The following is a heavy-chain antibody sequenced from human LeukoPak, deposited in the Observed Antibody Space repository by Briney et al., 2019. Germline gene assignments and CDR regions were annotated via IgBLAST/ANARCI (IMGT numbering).Heavy chain of an antibody. CDR2: INHSGST. V-gene: IGHV4-34*01. CDR1: GGSFSGYY. CDR3: ARGAYCGGDCSTLLAVYYFDY. Sequence: SETLSLTCAVYGGSFSGYYWSWIRQPPGKGLEWIGEINHSGSTNYNPSLKSRVTISVDTSKNQFSLKLSSVTAADTAVYCCARGAYCGGDCSTLLAVYYFDYWGQGTLVTVSS. D-gene: IGHD2-21*02. J-gene: IGHJ4*02.